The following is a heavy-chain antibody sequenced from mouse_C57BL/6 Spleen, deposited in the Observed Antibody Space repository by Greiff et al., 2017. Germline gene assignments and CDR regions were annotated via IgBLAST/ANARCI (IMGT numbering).Heavy chain of an antibody. CDR3: ARSYYGSSHYFDY. V-gene: IGHV1-18*01. D-gene: IGHD1-1*01. J-gene: IGHJ2*01. CDR1: GYTFTDYN. Sequence: VQLKQSGPELVKPGASVKIPCKASGYTFTDYNMDWVKQSHGKSLEWIGDINPNNGGTIYNQKFKGKATLTVDKSSSTAYMELRSLTSEDTAVYYCARSYYGSSHYFDYWGQGTTLTVSS. CDR2: INPNNGGT.